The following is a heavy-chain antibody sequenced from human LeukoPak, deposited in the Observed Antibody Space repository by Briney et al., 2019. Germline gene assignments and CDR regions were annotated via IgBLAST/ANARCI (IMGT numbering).Heavy chain of an antibody. V-gene: IGHV3-30*18. CDR1: GFTFSSYG. CDR3: AKWYSSSTSGRYFDY. D-gene: IGHD6-6*01. CDR2: ISYDGSNK. Sequence: GGSLRLSCAASGFTFSSYGMHWVRQAPGKGLEWVAVISYDGSNKYYADSVKGRFTISRDNSKNTLYLQMNSLRAEDTAVYYCAKWYSSSTSGRYFDYWGQGTLVTVSS. J-gene: IGHJ4*02.